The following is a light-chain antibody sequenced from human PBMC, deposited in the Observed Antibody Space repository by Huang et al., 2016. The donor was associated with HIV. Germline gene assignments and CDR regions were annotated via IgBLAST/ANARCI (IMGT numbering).Light chain of an antibody. CDR2: GAS. CDR1: QSVSTN. CDR3: QQYNSWPPYT. V-gene: IGKV3-15*01. Sequence: EIVMTQSPAILSVSPGERATLFCWASQSVSTNLAWYQHKPDQTPRLLIHGASTRATGIPARLSGSGSGTEFTLTSSTLQSEDFALYCCQQYNSWPPYTFGQGTKLEIK. J-gene: IGKJ2*01.